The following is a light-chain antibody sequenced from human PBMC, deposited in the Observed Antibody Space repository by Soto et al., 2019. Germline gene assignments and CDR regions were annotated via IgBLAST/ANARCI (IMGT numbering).Light chain of an antibody. CDR2: AAS. CDR1: QSISSY. V-gene: IGKV1-39*01. J-gene: IGKJ5*01. Sequence: IQMTQSPSSLSASVGDRVTITCRASQSISSYLNWYQQKPGKAPKLLIYAASSLQSGVPARFSGSGSGTDFTLTISSLHTEDFVTYYCQQSYSTPITFGQGTRLEIK. CDR3: QQSYSTPIT.